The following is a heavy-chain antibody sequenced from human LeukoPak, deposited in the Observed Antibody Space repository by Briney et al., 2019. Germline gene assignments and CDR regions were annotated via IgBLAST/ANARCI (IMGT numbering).Heavy chain of an antibody. J-gene: IGHJ4*02. CDR1: GFTFSSYW. D-gene: IGHD2-15*01. V-gene: IGHV3-7*01. CDR2: IKLDGSEK. CDR3: AREISGGGYFDY. Sequence: GGSLRLSCAASGFTFSSYWMSWVRQAPGKGLEWVASIKLDGSEKYYVDSVKGRFTISRDNAKNSQYLQMNSLRAEDTAVYYCAREISGGGYFDYWGQGTLVTVSS.